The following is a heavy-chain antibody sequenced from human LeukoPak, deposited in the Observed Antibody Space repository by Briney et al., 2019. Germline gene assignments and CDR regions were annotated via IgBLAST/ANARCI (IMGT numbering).Heavy chain of an antibody. D-gene: IGHD5-12*01. CDR2: IIPIFGTA. Sequence: VASVKVSCTASGGTFSSYAISWVRQAPGQGREWMGGIIPIFGTANYAQKFQGRVTITADESTSTDYMELSSLRSEDTAVYYCARAVSGYDPGYFDYWGQGTLVTVSS. CDR3: ARAVSGYDPGYFDY. J-gene: IGHJ4*02. CDR1: GGTFSSYA. V-gene: IGHV1-69*13.